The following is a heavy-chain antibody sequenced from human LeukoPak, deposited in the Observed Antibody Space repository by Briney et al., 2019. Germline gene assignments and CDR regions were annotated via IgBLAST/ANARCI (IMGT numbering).Heavy chain of an antibody. Sequence: SETLSLTCAVYGGSFSGYYWSWIRQPPGKGLEWIGEINHSGSTNYNPSLKSRVTISVDTSKNQFSLKLSSVTAADTAVYYYARGRRYDFWSDYYDYGMDVWGQGTTVTVSS. CDR3: ARGRRYDFWSDYYDYGMDV. D-gene: IGHD3-3*01. CDR1: GGSFSGYY. J-gene: IGHJ6*02. V-gene: IGHV4-34*01. CDR2: INHSGST.